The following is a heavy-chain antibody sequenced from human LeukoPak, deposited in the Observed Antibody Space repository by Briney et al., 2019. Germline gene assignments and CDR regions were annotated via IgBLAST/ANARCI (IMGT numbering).Heavy chain of an antibody. CDR1: GYTLTELS. J-gene: IGHJ4*02. V-gene: IGHV1-24*01. Sequence: ASVKVSCKVSGYTLTELSMHWVRQAPGKGLEWMGGFDPEDGETIYAQKFQGRVTMTEDTSTDTAYMELSSLRSEDTAVYYCATDWRSYWPFGYWGQGTLVTVSS. CDR2: FDPEDGET. CDR3: ATDWRSYWPFGY. D-gene: IGHD1-26*01.